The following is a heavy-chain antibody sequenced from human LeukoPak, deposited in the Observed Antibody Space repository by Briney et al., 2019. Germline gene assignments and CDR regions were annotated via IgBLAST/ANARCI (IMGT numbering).Heavy chain of an antibody. CDR3: ARGDTAMAFDC. V-gene: IGHV3-30-3*01. D-gene: IGHD5-18*01. J-gene: IGHJ4*02. CDR2: ISYDGSNK. CDR1: GFTFSSYA. Sequence: GGSLRLSCAASGFTFSSYAMHWVRQAPGKGLEWVAVISYDGSNKYYADSVKGRFTISRDNSKNTLYLQMNSLRAEDTAVYYCARGDTAMAFDCWGQGTLVTVSS.